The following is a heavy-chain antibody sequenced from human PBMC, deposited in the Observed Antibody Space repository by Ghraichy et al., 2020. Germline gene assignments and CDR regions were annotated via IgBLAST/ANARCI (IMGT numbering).Heavy chain of an antibody. J-gene: IGHJ6*02. D-gene: IGHD5-18*01. V-gene: IGHV3-30-3*01. CDR3: ARDTASGYGMDV. CDR1: GFTFSSYA. Sequence: GGSLRLSCAASGFTFSSYAMHWVRQAPGKGLEWVAVISDDGSNKYYADSVKGRFTISRDNSKNTLYLQMNSLRAEDTAVYYCARDTASGYGMDVWGQGTTATVSS. CDR2: ISDDGSNK.